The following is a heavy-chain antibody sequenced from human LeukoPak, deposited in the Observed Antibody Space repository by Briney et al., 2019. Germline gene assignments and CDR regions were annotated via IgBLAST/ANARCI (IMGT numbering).Heavy chain of an antibody. J-gene: IGHJ4*02. V-gene: IGHV1-2*02. Sequence: ASVRVSYKASGYTFTGYYMHWVRQAPGQGLEGMGWINPNSGGTNYAQKFQGRVTMTRDTSISTAYMELSRLRSDDTAVYYCARVSRWPQKADYWGQGTLVTVSS. CDR2: INPNSGGT. CDR3: ARVSRWPQKADY. CDR1: GYTFTGYY. D-gene: IGHD5-24*01.